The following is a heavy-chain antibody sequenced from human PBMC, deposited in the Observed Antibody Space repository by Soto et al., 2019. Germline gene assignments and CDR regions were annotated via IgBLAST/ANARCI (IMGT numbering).Heavy chain of an antibody. D-gene: IGHD3-22*01. CDR3: ARANYYDSSGYYFGNDY. V-gene: IGHV4-4*02. CDR1: GGSISSSNW. J-gene: IGHJ4*02. Sequence: QVQLQESGPGLVKPSGTLSLTCAVSGGSISSSNWWSWVRQPPGKGLEWIGEIYHSGSTNYNPSLKSRVTISVDKSKNQFSLKLSSVTAADTAVYYCARANYYDSSGYYFGNDYWGQGTLVTVSS. CDR2: IYHSGST.